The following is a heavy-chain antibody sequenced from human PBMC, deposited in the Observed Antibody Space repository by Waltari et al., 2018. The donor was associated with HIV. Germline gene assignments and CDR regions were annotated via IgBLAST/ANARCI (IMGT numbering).Heavy chain of an antibody. CDR1: GYNLGHYW. CDR2: VKEDRTEE. V-gene: IGHV3-7*03. Sequence: VASGWGVAQPGESRKVCGGGSGYNLGHYWVSWVRQPPGKGLEGLANVKEDRTEEYYLESMKGRFTIYRENDKSTMYLQMDNLRVDDTAMYHCTRGAIYSSGPFDAFDVWGPGTSVVVSS. D-gene: IGHD3-22*01. CDR3: TRGAIYSSGPFDAFDV. J-gene: IGHJ3*01.